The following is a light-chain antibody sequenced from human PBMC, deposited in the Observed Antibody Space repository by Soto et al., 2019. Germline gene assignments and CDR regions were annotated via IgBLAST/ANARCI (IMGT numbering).Light chain of an antibody. CDR2: DNN. J-gene: IGLJ2*01. CDR1: SSNIGNNY. CDR3: ETWDSSLSAVV. Sequence: QSVLTQPPSVSAAPGQRVTISCSGSSSNIGNNYVSWYQQPPGTAPKLLIYDNNKRPSGIPDRFSGSKSGASATLGITGLQTGDEADYHCETWDSSLSAVVFGGGTKVTVL. V-gene: IGLV1-51*01.